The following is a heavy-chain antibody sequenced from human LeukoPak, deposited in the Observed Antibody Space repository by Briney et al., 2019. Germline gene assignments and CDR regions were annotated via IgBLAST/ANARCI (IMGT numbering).Heavy chain of an antibody. CDR2: INHSGST. CDR3: ARSPNPYSSGWYYFDY. D-gene: IGHD6-19*01. CDR1: GGSFSGYY. Sequence: PSETLSLTCAVYGGSFSGYYWSWIRQPPGKGLEWIGEINHSGSTNYNPSLKSRVTISVDTSKNQFSLKLSSVTAADTAVYYCARSPNPYSSGWYYFDYWGQGTLVTVSS. J-gene: IGHJ4*02. V-gene: IGHV4-34*01.